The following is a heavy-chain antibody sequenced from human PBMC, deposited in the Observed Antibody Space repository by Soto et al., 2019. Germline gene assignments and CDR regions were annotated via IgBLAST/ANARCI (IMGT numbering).Heavy chain of an antibody. J-gene: IGHJ6*02. Sequence: SESLSLTCTVSGGSISSGGYYWSWIRQHPGKGLEWIGYIYYSGSTYYNPSLKSRVTISVDTSKNQFSLKLSSVTAADTAVYYCARDDCGGDCSEHYYYYGMDVWGQGTTVTVSS. D-gene: IGHD2-21*02. V-gene: IGHV4-31*03. CDR1: GGSISSGGYY. CDR2: IYYSGST. CDR3: ARDDCGGDCSEHYYYYGMDV.